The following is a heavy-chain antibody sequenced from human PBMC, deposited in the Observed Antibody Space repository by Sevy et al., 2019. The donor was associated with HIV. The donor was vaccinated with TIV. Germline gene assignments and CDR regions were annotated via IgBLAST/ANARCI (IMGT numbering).Heavy chain of an antibody. CDR1: GYTFTSYG. J-gene: IGHJ5*02. CDR2: ISAYNGNT. D-gene: IGHD6-6*01. Sequence: VSLKVSCKASGYTFTSYGISWVRQAPGQGLEWMGWISAYNGNTNYAQKLQGRVTMTTDTSTSTAYMELRSLRSDDTAVYYCARDPGIAARGGWFDPWGQGTLVTVSS. CDR3: ARDPGIAARGGWFDP. V-gene: IGHV1-18*04.